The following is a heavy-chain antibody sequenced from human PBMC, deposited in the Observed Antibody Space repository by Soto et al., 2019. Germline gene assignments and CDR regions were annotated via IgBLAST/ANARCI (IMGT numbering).Heavy chain of an antibody. J-gene: IGHJ4*02. CDR3: XXXLAXALIDY. Sequence: QVQLVQSGAEVKKPGASVKVSCXXSXYXFTSYGISWVRQAPGQGLEWMGWISAYNGNTKYAQKLQGRVTMTTDTSTSTAYMELRSLRSDDTXXXXCXXXLAXALIDYWGQGTLVTVSS. CDR1: XYXFTSYG. V-gene: IGHV1-18*01. CDR2: ISAYNGNT.